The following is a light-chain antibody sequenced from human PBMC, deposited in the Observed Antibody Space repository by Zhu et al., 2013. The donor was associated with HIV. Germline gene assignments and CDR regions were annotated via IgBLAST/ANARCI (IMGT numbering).Light chain of an antibody. CDR1: NIGSKN. CDR3: QVWHSSSDHYV. J-gene: IGLJ1*01. Sequence: SYDLTQPPSVSVAPGKTARITCGGNNIGSKNVHWYQQKPGQAPVLVIYDDSDRPSGIPERFSGSNSGNTATLTISRVEAGDEADYYCQVWHSSSDHYVFGLGTKVTVL. CDR2: DDS. V-gene: IGLV3-21*04.